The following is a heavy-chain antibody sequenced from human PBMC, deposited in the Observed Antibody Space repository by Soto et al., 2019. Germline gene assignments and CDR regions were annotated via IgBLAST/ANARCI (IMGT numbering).Heavy chain of an antibody. J-gene: IGHJ5*02. V-gene: IGHV4-59*08. CDR2: IYYSGST. D-gene: IGHD3-10*01. CDR1: GGSISNYC. CDR3: ARRTTSGYYGSGNYYNEVNWFDP. Sequence: PSETLSLTCTVSGGSISNYCWSWIRQPPGKGLEWIGYIYYSGSTNYNPSLKSRVTISIDRSKNQFSLKLSSVTAADTAVYYCARRTTSGYYGSGNYYNEVNWFDPWGQGTLVTVSS.